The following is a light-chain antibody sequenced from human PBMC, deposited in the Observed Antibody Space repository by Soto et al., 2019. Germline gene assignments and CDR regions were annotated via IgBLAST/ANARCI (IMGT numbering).Light chain of an antibody. Sequence: QSALTQPRSVSGSPGQSVTISCTGTSSDVGGYNYVSWYQQHPGKPPKLMIYGVTQRPSGVPDRFSGSKSGNTASLIISGLQAEDEADYYCCSYAGSSTVVFGGGTKLTVL. CDR3: CSYAGSSTVV. J-gene: IGLJ2*01. V-gene: IGLV2-11*01. CDR1: SSDVGGYNY. CDR2: GVT.